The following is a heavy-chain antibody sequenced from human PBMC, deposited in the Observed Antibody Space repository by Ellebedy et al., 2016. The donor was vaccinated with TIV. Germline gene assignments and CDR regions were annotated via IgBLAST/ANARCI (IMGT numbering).Heavy chain of an antibody. D-gene: IGHD3-10*01. J-gene: IGHJ4*02. Sequence: ASVKVSXXASGYTFTSYGISWVRQAPGQGLEWMGWISAYNGNTNYAQKLQGRVTMTTDTSTSTAYMELSSLRSEDTAVYYCARVESSAGGSGSYYGYWGQGTLVTVSS. CDR1: GYTFTSYG. CDR2: ISAYNGNT. V-gene: IGHV1-18*01. CDR3: ARVESSAGGSGSYYGY.